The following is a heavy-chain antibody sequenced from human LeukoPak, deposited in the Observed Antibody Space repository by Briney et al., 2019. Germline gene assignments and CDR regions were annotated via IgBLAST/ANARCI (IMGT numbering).Heavy chain of an antibody. V-gene: IGHV3-23*01. CDR2: ISGSGGST. CDR3: AKGQGVTLHPRLVDYYYYMDV. Sequence: PGGSLRLSCAASGFTFSSYAMSWVRQAPGKGLDWVSGISGSGGSTYHADSVKGRFTISRDNSKNMLYLQMNSLGAEDTAVYYCAKGQGVTLHPRLVDYYYYMDVWGKGTTVTVSS. CDR1: GFTFSSYA. D-gene: IGHD2-2*01. J-gene: IGHJ6*03.